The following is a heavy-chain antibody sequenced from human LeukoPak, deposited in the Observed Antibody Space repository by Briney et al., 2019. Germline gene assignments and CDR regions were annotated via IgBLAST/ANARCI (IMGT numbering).Heavy chain of an antibody. CDR3: AREEIDYGDYAEYY. J-gene: IGHJ4*02. V-gene: IGHV4-34*01. CDR2: INHSGST. Sequence: SETLSLTCAVYGGSFSGYYWSWIRQPPGKGLEWIGEINHSGSTNYNPSLKSRVTISVDTSKNQFSLKLSSVTAADTAVYYCAREEIDYGDYAEYYWGQGTLVTVSS. D-gene: IGHD4-17*01. CDR1: GGSFSGYY.